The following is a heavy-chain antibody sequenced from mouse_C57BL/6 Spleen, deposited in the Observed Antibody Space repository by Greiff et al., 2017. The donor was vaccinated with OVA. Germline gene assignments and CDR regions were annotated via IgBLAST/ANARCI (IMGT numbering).Heavy chain of an antibody. D-gene: IGHD1-1*01. CDR2: IDPETGGT. CDR1: GYTFTDYE. CDR3: TAGSSYSYAMDY. Sequence: VKLVESGAELVRPGASVTLSCKASGYTFTDYEMHWVKQTPVHGLEWIGAIDPETGGTAYNQKFKGKAILTADKSSSTAYMELRSLTSEDSAVYYCTAGSSYSYAMDYWGQGTSVTVSS. V-gene: IGHV1-15*01. J-gene: IGHJ4*01.